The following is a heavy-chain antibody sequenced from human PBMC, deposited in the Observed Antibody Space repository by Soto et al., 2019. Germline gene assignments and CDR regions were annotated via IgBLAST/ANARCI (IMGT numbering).Heavy chain of an antibody. D-gene: IGHD3-3*01. CDR2: INHSGST. Sequence: SETLSLTCAVYGGSFSGYYWSWIRQPPGKGLEWIGEINHSGSTNYNPSLKSRVTISVDTSKNKFSLKLSSVTAADTAVYYCARGRITIFGVVTHYYYGMDVWGQGTTVTVSS. J-gene: IGHJ6*02. V-gene: IGHV4-34*01. CDR1: GGSFSGYY. CDR3: ARGRITIFGVVTHYYYGMDV.